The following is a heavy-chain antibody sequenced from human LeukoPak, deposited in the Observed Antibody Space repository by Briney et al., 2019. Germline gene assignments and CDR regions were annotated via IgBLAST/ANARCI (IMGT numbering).Heavy chain of an antibody. CDR2: ISAYNGNT. D-gene: IGHD2-2*01. CDR1: GYTFTIYG. J-gene: IGHJ3*02. CDR3: ARVGLGCSSTSCHSFFDI. Sequence: RASVKLSRNSSGYTFTIYGISWVRHAPGQGLEWVGWISAYNGNTNYAQKLQGRVTMTTDTSTSTAYMELRSLRSDDTAVYYCARVGLGCSSTSCHSFFDIWGQGTMVTVSS. V-gene: IGHV1-18*01.